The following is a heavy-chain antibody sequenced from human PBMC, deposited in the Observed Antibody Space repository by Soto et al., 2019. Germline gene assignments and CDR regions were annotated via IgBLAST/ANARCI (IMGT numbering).Heavy chain of an antibody. D-gene: IGHD2-8*02. CDR1: GYSFSNYW. CDR3: GRQPDGDYDIMDV. J-gene: IGHJ6*02. CDR2: IYPGGSDT. Sequence: GESLKISCKTSGYSFSNYWVGWVRQMPGKGLEWIGIIYPGGSDTRYSPSFQGQVTISAVKSISTAYLQWSSLKASDTAMYYCGRQPDGDYDIMDVWGQGTTGTVS. V-gene: IGHV5-51*01.